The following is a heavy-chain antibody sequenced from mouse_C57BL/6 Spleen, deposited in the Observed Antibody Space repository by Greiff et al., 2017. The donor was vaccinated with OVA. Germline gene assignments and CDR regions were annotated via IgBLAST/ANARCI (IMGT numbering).Heavy chain of an antibody. CDR1: GYTFTSYT. D-gene: IGHD1-1*01. CDR2: INPSSGYT. J-gene: IGHJ2*01. CDR3: ARGSSYDY. V-gene: IGHV1-4*01. Sequence: VKLMESGAELARPGASVKMSCKASGYTFTSYTMHWVKQRPGQGLEWIGYINPSSGYTKYNQKFKDKATLTADKSSSTAYMQLSSLTSEDSAVYYCARGSSYDYWGQGTTLTVSS.